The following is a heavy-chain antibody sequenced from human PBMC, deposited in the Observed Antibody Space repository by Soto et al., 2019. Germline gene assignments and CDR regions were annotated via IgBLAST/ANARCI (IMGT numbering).Heavy chain of an antibody. CDR2: MDPNSGNT. Sequence: ASVKVSCKASGYTFTRYDINWVRQATGQGLEWMGWMDPNSGNTGYAQKFQGRVTMTRNTSISTAYMELSSLRSEDTAVYYCARWNYYYYYMDVWGKGTMVTVSS. V-gene: IGHV1-8*01. D-gene: IGHD1-1*01. J-gene: IGHJ6*03. CDR3: ARWNYYYYYMDV. CDR1: GYTFTRYD.